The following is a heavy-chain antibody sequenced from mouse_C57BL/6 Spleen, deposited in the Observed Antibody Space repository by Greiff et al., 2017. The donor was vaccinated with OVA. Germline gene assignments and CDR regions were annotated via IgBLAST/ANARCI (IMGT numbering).Heavy chain of an antibody. CDR2: ISYDGSN. D-gene: IGHD2-5*01. CDR1: GYSITSGYY. CDR3: TRDYSNYSAWIAY. Sequence: EVKLMESGPGLVKPSQSLSLTCSVTGYSITSGYYWNCIRQFPGNKLEWMGYISYDGSNNYNPSLKNRISITRDPKKNQFFIKLNSVTTENATTYCGTRDYSNYSAWIAYWGQGTLVTVSA. V-gene: IGHV3-6*01. J-gene: IGHJ3*01.